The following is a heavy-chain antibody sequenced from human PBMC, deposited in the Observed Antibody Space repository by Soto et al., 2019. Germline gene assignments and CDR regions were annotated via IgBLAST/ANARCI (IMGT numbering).Heavy chain of an antibody. Sequence: GGSLRLSCAASGFTFSNAWMNWVRQAPGKGLEWVGRIKSKNDGGTTDYAAPVKGRFTISRDDSKNTLYLQMNSLKTEDTAVYYCTTFGGDSGSYYYYGMDVWGQGTTVTVSS. D-gene: IGHD1-26*01. CDR1: GFTFSNAW. J-gene: IGHJ6*02. V-gene: IGHV3-15*07. CDR3: TTFGGDSGSYYYYGMDV. CDR2: IKSKNDGGTT.